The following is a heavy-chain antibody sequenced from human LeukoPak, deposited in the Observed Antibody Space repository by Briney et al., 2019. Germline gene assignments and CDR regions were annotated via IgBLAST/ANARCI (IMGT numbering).Heavy chain of an antibody. CDR1: GYTFTAYY. Sequence: GVSVKVSCKASGYTFTAYYIHWVRQAPGQGLEWMGWIDPNSGGTNYAQKFQGRVTMTRDTSISTAYMELSSLRFDDTAIYYCARDLDSSPGEHWGQGTLVTVSS. D-gene: IGHD3-10*01. J-gene: IGHJ1*01. CDR3: ARDLDSSPGEH. V-gene: IGHV1-2*02. CDR2: IDPNSGGT.